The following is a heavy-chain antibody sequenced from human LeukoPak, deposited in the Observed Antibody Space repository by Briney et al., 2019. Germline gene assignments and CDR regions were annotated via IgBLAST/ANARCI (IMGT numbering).Heavy chain of an antibody. CDR2: IYYSGST. CDR3: ARWSSSWYSFDY. CDR1: GGSISSYY. J-gene: IGHJ4*02. D-gene: IGHD6-13*01. V-gene: IGHV4-59*01. Sequence: SETLSLTCTVSGGSISSYYWSWIRQPPGEGLEWIGYIYYSGSTNYNPSLKSRVTISVDTSKNQLSLRLSSLTAADTAVYYCARWSSSWYSFDYWGQGALVTVSS.